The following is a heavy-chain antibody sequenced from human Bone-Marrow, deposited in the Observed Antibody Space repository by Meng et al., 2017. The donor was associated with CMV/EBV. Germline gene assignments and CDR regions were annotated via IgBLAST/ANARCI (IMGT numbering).Heavy chain of an antibody. CDR3: ARDYQYDFWSGYPVEGIDY. D-gene: IGHD3-3*01. Sequence: SLRLSCAASGFTFDDYAMHWVRQAPGKGLEWVSGISWNSGSIGYADSVKGRFTISRDNAKNSLYLQMNSLRAEDTAVYYCARDYQYDFWSGYPVEGIDYWGQGTLVTVSS. V-gene: IGHV3-9*01. CDR2: ISWNSGSI. CDR1: GFTFDDYA. J-gene: IGHJ4*02.